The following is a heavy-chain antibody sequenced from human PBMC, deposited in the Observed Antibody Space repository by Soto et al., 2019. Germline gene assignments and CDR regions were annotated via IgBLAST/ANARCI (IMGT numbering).Heavy chain of an antibody. D-gene: IGHD3-3*01. J-gene: IGHJ6*02. CDR3: ASPTREWLPPARDYYYGMDV. V-gene: IGHV1-69*06. CDR1: GGTFSSYA. CDR2: IIPIFGTA. Sequence: QVQLVQSGAEVKKPGSSVTVSCKASGGTFSSYAISWVRQAPGQGLEWMGGIIPIFGTANYAQKFQGRVTITADKSTSTAYMDLSSLRSEDTAVYYCASPTREWLPPARDYYYGMDVWGQGTTVTVSS.